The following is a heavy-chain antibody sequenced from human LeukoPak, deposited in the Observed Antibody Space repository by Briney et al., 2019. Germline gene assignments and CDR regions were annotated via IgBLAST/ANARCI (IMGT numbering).Heavy chain of an antibody. J-gene: IGHJ3*02. CDR1: GFTFSSYA. D-gene: IGHD4-23*01. Sequence: PGRSLRLSCAASGFTFSSYAMHWVRQAPGKGLEWVANIKQDGSEKYYVDPVKGRFTISRDNAKNSLYLQMNSLRAEDTAVYYCARTSGNDAFDIWGQGTMVTVSS. CDR3: ARTSGNDAFDI. CDR2: IKQDGSEK. V-gene: IGHV3-7*01.